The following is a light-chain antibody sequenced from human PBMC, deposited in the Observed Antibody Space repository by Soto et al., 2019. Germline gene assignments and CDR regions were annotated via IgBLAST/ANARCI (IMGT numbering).Light chain of an antibody. J-gene: IGKJ4*01. CDR1: RSVRSW. Sequence: DIQMTQSPATLSASVGDRVTITCRASRSVRSWLAWYQQKPGKAPKLLMYDASTLEGGVPSRFSGSGSGTEFTLTISGLQPDDFATYYCQQYDSDVVSFGGGTKVE. CDR3: QQYDSDVVS. CDR2: DAS. V-gene: IGKV1-5*01.